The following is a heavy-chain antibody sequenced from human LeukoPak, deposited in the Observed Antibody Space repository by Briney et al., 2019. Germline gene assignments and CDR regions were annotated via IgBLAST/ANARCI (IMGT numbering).Heavy chain of an antibody. D-gene: IGHD2-15*01. J-gene: IGHJ5*02. Sequence: SQTLSLTCTVSGGSISSGSYYWSWIRQPAGKGLEWIGRIYTSGSTNYNPSLKSRVTISVDTSKNQFSLKLSSVTAADTAVYYCARGSRALNWFDPWGQGTLVTVSS. CDR1: GGSISSGSYY. CDR2: IYTSGST. CDR3: ARGSRALNWFDP. V-gene: IGHV4-61*02.